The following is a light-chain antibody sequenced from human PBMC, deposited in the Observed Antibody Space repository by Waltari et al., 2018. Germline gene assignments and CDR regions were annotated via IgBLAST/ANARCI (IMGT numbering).Light chain of an antibody. CDR3: SSYTSLRTAV. CDR2: DVT. Sequence: QSALTQPASVSGSPGQSITISCTGTNSDVGGYNYVSWYQQHPGKAPKLMIYDVTNRPSGVSNRFSGSKSGNTASLTISGLQAEDEADYYCSSYTSLRTAVLGGGTKLTVL. J-gene: IGLJ2*01. V-gene: IGLV2-14*03. CDR1: NSDVGGYNY.